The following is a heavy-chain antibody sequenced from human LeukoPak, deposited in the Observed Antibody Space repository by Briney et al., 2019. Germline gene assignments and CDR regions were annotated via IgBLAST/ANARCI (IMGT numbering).Heavy chain of an antibody. CDR1: GYSFTSYW. CDR3: ARYIAAAGTATYYFDY. CDR2: IYPGDSDT. J-gene: IGHJ4*02. D-gene: IGHD6-13*01. Sequence: GESLKISCKGSGYSFTSYWIGWVRQTPGKGLEWMGIIYPGDSDTRYSPSFQGQVTISADKSISTAYLQWSSLKASDTAMYHCARYIAAAGTATYYFDYWGQGTLVTVSS. V-gene: IGHV5-51*01.